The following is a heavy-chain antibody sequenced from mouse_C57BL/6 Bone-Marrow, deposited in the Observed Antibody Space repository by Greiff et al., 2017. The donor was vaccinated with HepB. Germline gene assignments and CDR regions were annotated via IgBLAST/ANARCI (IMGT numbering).Heavy chain of an antibody. Sequence: EVKLQESGGGLVQPGGSLKLSCAASGIDFSRYWMSWVRRAPGKGLEWIGEINPDSSTINYAPSLKDKFIISRDNAKNTLYLQMSKVRSEDTALYYCARRGYSNYVRYAMDYWGQGTSVTVSS. J-gene: IGHJ4*01. CDR2: INPDSSTI. D-gene: IGHD2-5*01. CDR1: GIDFSRYW. CDR3: ARRGYSNYVRYAMDY. V-gene: IGHV4-1*01.